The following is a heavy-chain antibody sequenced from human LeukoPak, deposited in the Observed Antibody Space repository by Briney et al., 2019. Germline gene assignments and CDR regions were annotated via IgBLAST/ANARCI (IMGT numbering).Heavy chain of an antibody. CDR3: ARVGWELLDY. CDR1: GYTFTGYY. V-gene: IGHV1-2*02. J-gene: IGHJ4*02. Sequence: ASVKVSCKAAGYTFTGYYMHWVRQAPGQGLEWMGWINPNSGGTNYAKKFQGRVTMTRDTSISTAYLELSRLRSDDTAVYYCARVGWELLDYWGQGTLVTVSS. CDR2: INPNSGGT. D-gene: IGHD1-26*01.